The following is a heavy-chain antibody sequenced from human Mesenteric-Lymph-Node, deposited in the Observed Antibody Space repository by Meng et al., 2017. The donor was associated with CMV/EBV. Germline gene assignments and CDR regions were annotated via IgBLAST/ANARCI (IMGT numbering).Heavy chain of an antibody. CDR1: GFTFDDYA. Sequence: GESLKISCAASGFTFDDYAMHWVRQAPGKGLEWVANIKQDGSEIYYVDSVKGRFTISRDNAKNSLYLQMNSLRVEDTAVYYCARDGRRGDFDYWGQGTLVTVSS. CDR2: IKQDGSEI. J-gene: IGHJ4*02. CDR3: ARDGRRGDFDY. V-gene: IGHV3-7*01. D-gene: IGHD3/OR15-3a*01.